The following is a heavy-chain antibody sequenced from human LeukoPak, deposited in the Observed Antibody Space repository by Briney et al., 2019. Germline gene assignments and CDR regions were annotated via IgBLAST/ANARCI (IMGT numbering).Heavy chain of an antibody. CDR1: GYTFTGYY. CDR3: ARGDSSSWYYPCLGNY. D-gene: IGHD6-13*01. CDR2: INPNSGGT. J-gene: IGHJ4*02. Sequence: ASVKVSCKASGYTFTGYYMHWVRQAPGQGLEWMGWINPNSGGTNYAQKFQGRVTMTRDTSISTAYMELSRLRSDDTAVYYCARGDSSSWYYPCLGNYWGQGTLVTVSS. V-gene: IGHV1-2*02.